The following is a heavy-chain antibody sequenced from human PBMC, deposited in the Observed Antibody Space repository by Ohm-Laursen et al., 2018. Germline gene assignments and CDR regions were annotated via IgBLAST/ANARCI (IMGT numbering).Heavy chain of an antibody. CDR1: GFTLRDHY. V-gene: IGHV3-72*01. J-gene: IGHJ4*02. CDR3: AKSGSTRDFDY. D-gene: IGHD2-2*01. Sequence: SLRLSCTASGFTLRDHYMDWARQAPGKGLEWVGRTRNKANSYTTEYAASVKGRFTISRDDSKNSMYLQINSLKTEDTAVYYCAKSGSTRDFDYWGQGTLVTVSS. CDR2: TRNKANSYTT.